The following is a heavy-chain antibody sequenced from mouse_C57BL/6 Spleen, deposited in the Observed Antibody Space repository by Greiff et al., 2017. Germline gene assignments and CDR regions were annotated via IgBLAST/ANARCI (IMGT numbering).Heavy chain of an antibody. Sequence: QVQLQQSGPELVKPGASVKISCKASGYAFSSSWMNWVKQRPGKGLEWIGRIYPGDGDTNYNGKFKGKATLTADKSSSTAYMQLSSLTSEDSAVYFCARPIYDGYPLDYWGQGTTLTVSS. CDR2: IYPGDGDT. CDR1: GYAFSSSW. CDR3: ARPIYDGYPLDY. V-gene: IGHV1-82*01. D-gene: IGHD2-3*01. J-gene: IGHJ2*01.